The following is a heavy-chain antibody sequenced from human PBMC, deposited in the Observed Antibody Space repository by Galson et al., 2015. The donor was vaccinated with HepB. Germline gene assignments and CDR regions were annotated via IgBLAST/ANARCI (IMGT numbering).Heavy chain of an antibody. CDR2: IWYDGSNK. CDR1: GFTFSSYG. CDR3: ARDGPYYYGSGSGVRIHVFDY. Sequence: SLRLSCAASGFTFSSYGMHWVRQAPGKGLEWVAVIWYDGSNKYYADSVKGRFTISRDNSKNTLYLQMNSLRAEDTAVYYCARDGPYYYGSGSGVRIHVFDYWGQGTLVTVSS. J-gene: IGHJ4*02. D-gene: IGHD3-10*01. V-gene: IGHV3-33*01.